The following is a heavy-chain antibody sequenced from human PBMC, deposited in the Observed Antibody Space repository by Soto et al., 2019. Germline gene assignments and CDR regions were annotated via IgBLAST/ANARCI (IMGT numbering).Heavy chain of an antibody. V-gene: IGHV4-30-4*01. Sequence: QVQLQESGPGLVKPSQTLSLTCTVSGGSISSGAYYWSWIRQPPGKGLEWIGYIFYSGNTYQNPSLKSRATISVDTSMNQFALNLNSVTAADAAVYDFARGDGGNDPFDYWGQGTLVTVSS. CDR1: GGSISSGAYY. CDR3: ARGDGGNDPFDY. D-gene: IGHD2-15*01. J-gene: IGHJ4*02. CDR2: IFYSGNT.